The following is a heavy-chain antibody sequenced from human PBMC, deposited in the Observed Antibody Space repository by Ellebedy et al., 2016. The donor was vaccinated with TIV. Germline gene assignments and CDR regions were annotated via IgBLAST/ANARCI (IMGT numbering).Heavy chain of an antibody. CDR3: AREVTASGWVDP. J-gene: IGHJ5*02. CDR2: LFFNGST. CDR1: RAFVNNYS. Sequence: SETLSLTCTVSRAFVNNYSWTWIRQPPGKGLEWIGHLFFNGSTTYNPSLKTRVTISVDTSNNKFSLKMNYVTAGDSAIYYCAREVTASGWVDPWGQGTLVIVSS. D-gene: IGHD2-21*02. V-gene: IGHV4-59*02.